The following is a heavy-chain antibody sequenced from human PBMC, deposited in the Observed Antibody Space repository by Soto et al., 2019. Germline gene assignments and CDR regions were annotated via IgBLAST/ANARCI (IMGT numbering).Heavy chain of an antibody. CDR3: ARSRDRFDY. CDR1: GYTFTIYY. J-gene: IGHJ4*02. CDR2: INPSGGST. V-gene: IGHV1-46*01. Sequence: QVQLVQSGAEVKKPGASVKVSCKASGYTFTIYYMHWVRQAPGQGLEWMGIINPSGGSTSYARMFQGRVTMTRDTSTSTVYMELSSLRSEDTAIYYCARSRDRFDYWGQGTLVTVSS.